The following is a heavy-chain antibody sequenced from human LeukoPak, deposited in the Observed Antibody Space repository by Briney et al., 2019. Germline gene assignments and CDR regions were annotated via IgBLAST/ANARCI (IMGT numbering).Heavy chain of an antibody. CDR3: ARLIRGH. V-gene: IGHV1-2*02. D-gene: IGHD3-16*01. CDR2: INPNTGDT. Sequence: ASVKVSCKASGYTFTDYYMHWVRQAPGQGLEWMGWINPNTGDTNYAQKFQGRVTMTRDTSISTAYMELSSLRSDDTAVYYCARLIRGHWGQGTLVTVSS. J-gene: IGHJ4*02. CDR1: GYTFTDYY.